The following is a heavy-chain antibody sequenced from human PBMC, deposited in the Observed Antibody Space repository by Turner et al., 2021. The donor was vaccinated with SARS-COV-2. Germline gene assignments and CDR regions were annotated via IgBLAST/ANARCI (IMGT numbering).Heavy chain of an antibody. J-gene: IGHJ2*01. Sequence: QLQLQESGPGLVKPSETLSLTCTVSGGPISSSRYYWGWIRQPPGKGLEWIGSIYYSGSTNYNPSLKSRVTISVDTSKNQFSLKLSSVTAADTAVYYCARLDYDFWSGYPDRGYFDLWGRGTLVTVSS. V-gene: IGHV4-39*01. CDR2: IYYSGST. CDR3: ARLDYDFWSGYPDRGYFDL. CDR1: GGPISSSRYY. D-gene: IGHD3-3*01.